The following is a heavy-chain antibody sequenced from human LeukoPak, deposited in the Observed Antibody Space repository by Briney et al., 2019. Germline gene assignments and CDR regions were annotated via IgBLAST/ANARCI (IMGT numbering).Heavy chain of an antibody. V-gene: IGHV4-38-2*01. Sequence: PSETLSLTCAVSGYSISSGYYWGWIRQPPGKGLEWIGRIYHSGSNYYNPALKSRVTISVDTSKNQFSLKLSSVTAADTAVYYCARLVGVYCSGGSCYSDYWGQGTLVTVSS. J-gene: IGHJ4*02. CDR1: GYSISSGYY. CDR2: IYHSGSN. CDR3: ARLVGVYCSGGSCYSDY. D-gene: IGHD2-15*01.